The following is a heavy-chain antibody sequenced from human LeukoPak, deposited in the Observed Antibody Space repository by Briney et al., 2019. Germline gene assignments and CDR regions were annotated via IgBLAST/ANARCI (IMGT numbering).Heavy chain of an antibody. V-gene: IGHV3-23*01. D-gene: IGHD6-13*01. Sequence: PGGSLRLSCAASGFTFSSYAMSWVRQAPGKGLEWVSAISGRGGSTYYADSVKGRFTISRDNSKNTLYLQMNSLRAEDTAVYYCANRGIAGDYYYYMDVWGKGTTVTVSS. CDR2: ISGRGGST. CDR1: GFTFSSYA. CDR3: ANRGIAGDYYYYMDV. J-gene: IGHJ6*03.